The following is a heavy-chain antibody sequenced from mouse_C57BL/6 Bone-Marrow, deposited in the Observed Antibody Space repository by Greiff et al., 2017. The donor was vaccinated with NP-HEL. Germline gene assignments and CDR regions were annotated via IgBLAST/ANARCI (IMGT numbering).Heavy chain of an antibody. CDR3: ARGGGFAY. V-gene: IGHV1-69*01. J-gene: IGHJ3*01. Sequence: QVQLQQPGAELVKPGASVKLSCKASGYTFTSYWMHWVKQRPGQGLEWIGEIDPSDSYTNYNQKFKGKSTLTVDKSSSTAYMQLSSLTSEDSAVYYCARGGGFAYWGQGTLVTVSA. CDR2: IDPSDSYT. CDR1: GYTFTSYW.